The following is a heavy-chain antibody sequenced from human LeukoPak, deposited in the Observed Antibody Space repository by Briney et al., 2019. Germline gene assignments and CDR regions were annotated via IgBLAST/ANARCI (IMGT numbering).Heavy chain of an antibody. J-gene: IGHJ6*02. CDR2: INPNSGGT. Sequence: ASVKVSCTACGYTFTSYYMHWMRQATGQGIEWMGRINPNSGGTDYAQKFQGRVTMTRDPSISTAYMDLSRLRSDDTAVYYCARGGSSGYDWPPYYYYGVDVWGQGTTVTVSS. CDR3: ARGGSSGYDWPPYYYYGVDV. D-gene: IGHD5-12*01. V-gene: IGHV1-2*06. CDR1: GYTFTSYY.